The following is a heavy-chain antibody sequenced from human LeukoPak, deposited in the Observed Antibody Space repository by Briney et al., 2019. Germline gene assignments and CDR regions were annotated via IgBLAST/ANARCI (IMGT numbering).Heavy chain of an antibody. Sequence: SETLSLTRTISGGSISTHYRTWIRQPPGKGLEWIGYVLYSGITNYNPSLRSRITISVDTSQNQFSLSLRSVTAADTAVYYCARDLTTVTKGFDIWGQGTMVTVSS. D-gene: IGHD4-17*01. V-gene: IGHV4-59*11. CDR3: ARDLTTVTKGFDI. J-gene: IGHJ3*02. CDR2: VLYSGIT. CDR1: GGSISTHY.